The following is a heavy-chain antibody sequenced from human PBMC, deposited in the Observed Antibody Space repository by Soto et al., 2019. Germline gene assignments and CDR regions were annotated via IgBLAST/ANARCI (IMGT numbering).Heavy chain of an antibody. D-gene: IGHD1-26*01. CDR2: INAGNGNT. J-gene: IGHJ3*02. Sequence: GASVEVSCKASGYTFTSYAMHWVRQAPGQRLEWMGWINAGNGNTKYSQKFQGRVTITRDTSASTAYMELSSLRSEDTAVYYCARGCPXGSYCCLPQLSAFDIWGQGTMVTVSS. CDR1: GYTFTSYA. CDR3: ARGCPXGSYCCLPQLSAFDI. V-gene: IGHV1-3*01.